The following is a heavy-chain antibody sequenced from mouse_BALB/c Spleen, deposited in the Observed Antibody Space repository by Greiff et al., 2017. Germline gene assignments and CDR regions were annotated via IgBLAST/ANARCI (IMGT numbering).Heavy chain of an antibody. V-gene: IGHV1-7*01. Sequence: QVQLQQPGAELVRPGASVKLSCKASGYTFTSYWMHWVKQRPGQGLEWIGYINPSTGYTEYNQKFKDKATLTADKSSSTAYMQLSSLTSEDSAVYYCARYRDLLSDYWGQGTTLTVSS. D-gene: IGHD2-1*01. CDR1: GYTFTSYW. CDR2: INPSTGYT. CDR3: ARYRDLLSDY. J-gene: IGHJ2*01.